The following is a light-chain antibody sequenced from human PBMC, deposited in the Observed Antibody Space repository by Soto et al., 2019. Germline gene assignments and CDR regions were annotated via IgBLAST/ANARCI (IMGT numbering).Light chain of an antibody. J-gene: IGKJ2*01. CDR1: QVITNY. CDR2: EIS. V-gene: IGKV1-33*01. Sequence: DIQLTQSASSLSASVGDRVTITCQASQVITNYLNWYQQKPGQAPKLLIYEISTLEIGVPSRFGGSGSVTHFTFTITGLQPEDIATYYCQQYENLPYTFGQGTKLEI. CDR3: QQYENLPYT.